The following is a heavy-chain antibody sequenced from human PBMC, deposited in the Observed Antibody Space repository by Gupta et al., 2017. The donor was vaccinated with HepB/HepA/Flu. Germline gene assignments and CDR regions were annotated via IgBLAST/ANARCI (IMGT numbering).Heavy chain of an antibody. J-gene: IGHJ4*02. CDR3: ATLGYCSGGSCYGDINFQGGVGY. D-gene: IGHD2-15*01. V-gene: IGHV4-39*01. CDR2: IYYSGST. CDR1: GGSIRSSSYY. Sequence: QLQLQESGPGLVKPSETLSLTCTVSGGSIRSSSYYWGWIRPPPGQGLEWIGSIYYSGSTYYNPSLKSRVTRSVDTSKNQFSLKLSSVTAADTAVYYCATLGYCSGGSCYGDINFQGGVGYWGQGTLVTVSS.